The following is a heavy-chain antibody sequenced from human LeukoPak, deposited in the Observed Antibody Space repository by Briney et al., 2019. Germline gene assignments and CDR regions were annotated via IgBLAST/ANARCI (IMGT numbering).Heavy chain of an antibody. J-gene: IGHJ5*02. CDR1: GDSVSSNSAA. CDR3: ARVVVDCSGGSCYSGWFDP. V-gene: IGHV6-1*01. D-gene: IGHD2-15*01. CDR2: TYYRSKWYN. Sequence: SQTLSLTCAISGDSVSSNSAAWNWIRQSPSRGLEWLGRTYYRSKWYNDYAVSVKSRITINPDTSKNQFSLQLNSVTPEDTAEYYCARVVVDCSGGSCYSGWFDPWGQGTLVTVSS.